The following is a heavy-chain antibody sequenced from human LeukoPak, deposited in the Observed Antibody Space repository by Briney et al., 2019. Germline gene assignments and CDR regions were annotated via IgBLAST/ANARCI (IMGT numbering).Heavy chain of an antibody. V-gene: IGHV4-30-2*01. Sequence: PSETLSLTCAVSGGSISSGGYSWSWIRQPPGKGLEWIGYIYYSGSTYYNPSLKSRVTMSVDRSKNQFSLKLSSVTAADTAVYYCARGVQYVVSQHGNWFDPWGQGTLVTVSS. CDR1: GGSISSGGYS. CDR3: ARGVQYVVSQHGNWFDP. J-gene: IGHJ5*02. CDR2: IYYSGST. D-gene: IGHD1-1*01.